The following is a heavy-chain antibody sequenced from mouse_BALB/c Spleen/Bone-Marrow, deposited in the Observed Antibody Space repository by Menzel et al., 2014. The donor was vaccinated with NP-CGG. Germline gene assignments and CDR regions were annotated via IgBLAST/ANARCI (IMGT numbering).Heavy chain of an antibody. V-gene: IGHV5-6-5*01. D-gene: IGHD2-4*01. CDR2: ISSGGST. CDR3: ARDDYDDQYYFDY. CDR1: GFTFSSYA. J-gene: IGHJ2*01. Sequence: EVMLVESGGGLVKPGGSLKLSCAASGFTFSSYAMSWVRQTPEKRLEWVASISSGGSTYYPDSVKGRFTISRDNARNILYPQMSSLRSEDTAMYYCARDDYDDQYYFDYWGQGTTLTISS.